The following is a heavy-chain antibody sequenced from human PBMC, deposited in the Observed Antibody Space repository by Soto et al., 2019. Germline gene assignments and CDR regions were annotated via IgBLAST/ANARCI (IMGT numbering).Heavy chain of an antibody. D-gene: IGHD2-21*02. Sequence: PGGSLRLSCAASGFTFDDFAMHWVRQAPGKGLEWVAGVSCNSHIIDYADSVQGRFTISRDNAKSSLYLQMNSLRPEDTAIYYCVSSDIGLFDYWGQGTLSTVSA. CDR3: VSSDIGLFDY. V-gene: IGHV3-9*01. CDR1: GFTFDDFA. CDR2: VSCNSHII. J-gene: IGHJ4*02.